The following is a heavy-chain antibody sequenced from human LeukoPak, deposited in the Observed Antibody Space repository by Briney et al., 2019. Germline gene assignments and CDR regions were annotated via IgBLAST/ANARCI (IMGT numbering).Heavy chain of an antibody. J-gene: IGHJ3*02. CDR2: IYYSGST. D-gene: IGHD3-22*01. CDR1: GGSISSYY. CDR3: ARGSRSSGLRRDAFDI. Sequence: KSSETLSLTCTVSGGSISSYYWSWIRQPPGKGLEWIGYIYYSGSTNYNPSLKSRVTISVDTSKNQFSPKLSSVTAADTAVYYCARGSRSSGLRRDAFDIWGQGTMVTVSS. V-gene: IGHV4-59*12.